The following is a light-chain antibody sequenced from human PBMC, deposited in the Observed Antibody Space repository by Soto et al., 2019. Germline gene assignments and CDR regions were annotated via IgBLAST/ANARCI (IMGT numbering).Light chain of an antibody. CDR2: AAS. J-gene: IGKJ1*01. Sequence: DIQMTQSPSSLSASLGDRVTITCRASQSISSYLNWYQQKPGKAPKLLIYAASSLQSGVPSRFSGSGSGTDFTLTISSLQPEDFATYYCQQSYSTPRSTFGQGTKVEIK. CDR3: QQSYSTPRST. V-gene: IGKV1-39*01. CDR1: QSISSY.